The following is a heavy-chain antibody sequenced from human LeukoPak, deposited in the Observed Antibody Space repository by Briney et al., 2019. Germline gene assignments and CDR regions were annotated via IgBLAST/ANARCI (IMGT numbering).Heavy chain of an antibody. CDR3: VRERITIFGVVPSLDY. Sequence: SETLSVTCAVYGGSFSGYYWCWIRQPPGKGLEWIGEINHSGRTNYNPSLKSRDTISVDTSTNKFCLKLSSETEAETAVYYCVRERITIFGVVPSLDYWGQGTLVTVSS. V-gene: IGHV4-34*01. CDR1: GGSFSGYY. J-gene: IGHJ4*02. D-gene: IGHD3-3*01. CDR2: INHSGRT.